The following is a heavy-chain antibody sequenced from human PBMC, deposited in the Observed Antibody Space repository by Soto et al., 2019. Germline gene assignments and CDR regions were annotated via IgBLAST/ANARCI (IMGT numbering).Heavy chain of an antibody. CDR2: ISGSGGST. D-gene: IGHD3-9*01. CDR1: GFTFSSYA. J-gene: IGHJ5*02. V-gene: IGHV3-23*01. Sequence: EVQLLESGGGLVQPRGSLRLSCAASGFTFSSYAMSWVRQAPGKGLEWVSAISGSGGSTYYADSVKGRFTISRDNSKNTLYLQMNSLRAEDTAVYYCAKSGDILTGYYRPNNWFDPWGQGTLVTVSS. CDR3: AKSGDILTGYYRPNNWFDP.